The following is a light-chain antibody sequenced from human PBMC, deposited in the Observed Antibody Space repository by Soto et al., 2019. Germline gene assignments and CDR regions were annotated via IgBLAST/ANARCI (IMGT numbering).Light chain of an antibody. CDR3: MQALQTPYT. J-gene: IGKJ2*01. V-gene: IGKV2-28*01. Sequence: DIVMTQSPLSLPVTPGEPASISCRSSQSLLHSNGYNYLDWYLQKPGQSPQLLIYLGSNRASGVPDRCSGSGTGPDFTMKISRVEAEDVGVYYCMQALQTPYTLGQGTKLEIK. CDR1: QSLLHSNGYNY. CDR2: LGS.